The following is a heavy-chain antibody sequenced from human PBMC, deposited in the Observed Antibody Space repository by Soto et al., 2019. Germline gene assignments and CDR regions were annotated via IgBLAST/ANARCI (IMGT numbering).Heavy chain of an antibody. D-gene: IGHD4-17*01. CDR1: GFTFSSYG. J-gene: IGHJ5*02. CDR3: ARDPLPLYGEPGSSWFDP. V-gene: IGHV3-33*01. CDR2: IWYDGSNK. Sequence: QVQLVESGGGVVQPGRSLRLSCAASGFTFSSYGMHWVRQAPGKGLEWVAVIWYDGSNKYYADSVKGRFTISRDNSKNPLYLQMNSLRAEDTAVYSCARDPLPLYGEPGSSWFDPWGQGTLVTVSS.